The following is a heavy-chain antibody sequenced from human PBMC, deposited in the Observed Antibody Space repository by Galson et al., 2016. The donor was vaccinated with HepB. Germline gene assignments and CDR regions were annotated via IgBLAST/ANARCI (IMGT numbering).Heavy chain of an antibody. V-gene: IGHV3-30*03. CDR3: AGLNLFDP. Sequence: SLRLPCAGSGFPFSTYGMHWVRQAPGKGLEWVAVISSDGDNQDYADSVKGRFTISRDNSKRTLYLQMNSLRPEDTAVYYCAGLNLFDPWGQGTLVTVSS. J-gene: IGHJ5*02. CDR2: ISSDGDNQ. CDR1: GFPFSTYG.